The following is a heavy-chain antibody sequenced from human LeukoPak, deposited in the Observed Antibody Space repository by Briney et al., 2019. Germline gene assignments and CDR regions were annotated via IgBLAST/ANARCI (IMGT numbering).Heavy chain of an antibody. D-gene: IGHD2-21*01. CDR2: IHSRETT. J-gene: IGHJ5*02. CDR3: AREGVVVVVVPNAHNWSDR. V-gene: IGHV4-4*07. CDR1: VGSISDYY. Sequence: KASATLSLTSAVSVGSISDYYCSCLRQPAEKRLECIGSIHSRETTNYNPSLKSRVTMSVDTSRNKFSLKLSSVTAADTAVYYCAREGVVVVVVPNAHNWSDRGGQGTLVTVSS.